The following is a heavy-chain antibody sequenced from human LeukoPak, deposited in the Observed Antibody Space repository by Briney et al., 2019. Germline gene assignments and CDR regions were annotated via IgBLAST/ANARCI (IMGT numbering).Heavy chain of an antibody. D-gene: IGHD4-23*01. Sequence: PGGSLRLSCTASGFTFEDHGMSWVRQGPGRGLEWVCGINWNGGRTGYVDSVKGRFTISRDNAKNSLYLHMNSLRAEDTAVYYCARDYGGSSPFDYWGQGTLVTVSS. J-gene: IGHJ4*02. CDR3: ARDYGGSSPFDY. CDR2: INWNGGRT. CDR1: GFTFEDHG. V-gene: IGHV3-20*04.